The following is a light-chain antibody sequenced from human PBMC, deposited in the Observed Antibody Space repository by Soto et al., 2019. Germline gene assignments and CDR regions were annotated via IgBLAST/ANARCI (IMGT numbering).Light chain of an antibody. CDR2: GAS. CDR1: QSITTY. Sequence: DIQMTQSPSSLSSSVGDRVTITCRASQSITTYLNWYQQKPGKAPKVLIYGASSLQSGVPSRFSGSGSGRDFTLTISSLQPEDFASYYCQQTYTIPYTFGRGTKVEIK. V-gene: IGKV1-39*01. J-gene: IGKJ2*01. CDR3: QQTYTIPYT.